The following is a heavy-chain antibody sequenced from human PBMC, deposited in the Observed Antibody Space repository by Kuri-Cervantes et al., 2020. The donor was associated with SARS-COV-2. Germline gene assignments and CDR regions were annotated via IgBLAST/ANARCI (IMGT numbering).Heavy chain of an antibody. V-gene: IGHV3-30-3*01. J-gene: IGHJ4*02. CDR3: ARDLDLYQLPPGFDY. CDR2: ISYDGSNK. Sequence: GESLKISCAASGFTFSSYWMSWVRQAPGKGLEWVAVISYDGSNKYYADSVKGRFTISRDNSKNTLYLQMNSLRAEDTAVYYCARDLDLYQLPPGFDYWGQGTLVTVSS. CDR1: GFTFSSYW. D-gene: IGHD2-2*01.